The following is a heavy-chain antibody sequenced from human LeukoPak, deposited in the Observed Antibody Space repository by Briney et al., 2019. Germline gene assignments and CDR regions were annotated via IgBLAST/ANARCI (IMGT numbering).Heavy chain of an antibody. Sequence: SETLSLTCAVYGGSFSGYYWSWIRQPPVKGLEWIGEINHSGSTNYNPSLKSRVTISVDTSKNQFSLKLSSVTAADTAVYYCARGWKRTYYGMDVWGQGTTVTVSS. D-gene: IGHD1-1*01. CDR1: GGSFSGYY. J-gene: IGHJ6*02. CDR3: ARGWKRTYYGMDV. CDR2: INHSGST. V-gene: IGHV4-34*01.